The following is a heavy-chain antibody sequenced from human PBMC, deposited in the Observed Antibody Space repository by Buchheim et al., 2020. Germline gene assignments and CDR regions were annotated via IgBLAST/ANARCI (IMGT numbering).Heavy chain of an antibody. CDR1: GFTFSLYS. Sequence: EEQLVESGGGLATPGGSLRLSCAASGFTFSLYSMYCVRQAPGKGLEWVSSISSRSTYTYYADSVQGRFTISRDNAKNSLYLQVNSLRAEDTAVYYCTRDAGSDWNLYHFDYWGQGTL. D-gene: IGHD3-10*01. J-gene: IGHJ4*02. CDR2: ISSRSTYT. CDR3: TRDAGSDWNLYHFDY. V-gene: IGHV3-21*01.